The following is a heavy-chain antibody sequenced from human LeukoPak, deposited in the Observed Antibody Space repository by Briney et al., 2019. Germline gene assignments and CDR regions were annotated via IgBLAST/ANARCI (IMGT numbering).Heavy chain of an antibody. Sequence: SETLSLTCTVSGGSISGSSYYWGWIRQPPGKGLEWIGSIYYSGSTYYNPSLKSRVTISVDTSKNQFSLKLSSVTAADTAVYYCARLSYSSSVDYWGQGTLVTVSS. V-gene: IGHV4-39*01. CDR1: GGSISGSSYY. D-gene: IGHD6-6*01. CDR3: ARLSYSSSVDY. J-gene: IGHJ4*02. CDR2: IYYSGST.